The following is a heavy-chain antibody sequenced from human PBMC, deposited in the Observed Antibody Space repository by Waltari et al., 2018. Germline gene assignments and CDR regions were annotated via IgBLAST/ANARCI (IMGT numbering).Heavy chain of an antibody. J-gene: IGHJ4*02. D-gene: IGHD3-10*01. V-gene: IGHV3-64D*08. CDR3: VRYFAXGTYLDF. CDR1: GFPXSSFD. CDR2: IRSSGSXT. Sequence: EVQLVESGXGLVQSGGSLXLSCSXSGFPXSSFDIHWVRQAPGKGCDYVSGIRSSGSXTYDADAVXGRFXLSXDNSXXAXYVQMSSXXXEDTXVYFCVRYFAXGTYLDFXGQGTLVTVXS.